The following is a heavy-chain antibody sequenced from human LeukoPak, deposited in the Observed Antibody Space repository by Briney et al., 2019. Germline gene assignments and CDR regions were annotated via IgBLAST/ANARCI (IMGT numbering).Heavy chain of an antibody. Sequence: SETLSLTCTVSGGSTSSYYWSWIRQPPGKGLEWIGYISYSGSTNYNPSLKSRVTISVDTSKNQFSLKLTSVTAVDTAVYYCARHSICFDPWGQGTLVTVSS. J-gene: IGHJ5*02. CDR2: ISYSGST. V-gene: IGHV4-59*08. CDR3: ARHSICFDP. CDR1: GGSTSSYY.